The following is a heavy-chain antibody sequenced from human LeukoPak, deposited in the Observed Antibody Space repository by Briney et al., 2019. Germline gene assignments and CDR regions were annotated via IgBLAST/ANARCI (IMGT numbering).Heavy chain of an antibody. J-gene: IGHJ4*02. CDR2: IYHSGST. CDR1: GGSISSSNW. Sequence: PSGTLSLTCAVSGGSISSSNWWSWVRPPPGKGLGWIGEIYHSGSTNYNPSLKSRVTISVDKSKNQFYLKLSSVTAADTAVYYCATGSGSYYPFDYWGQGTLVTVSS. CDR3: ATGSGSYYPFDY. D-gene: IGHD1-26*01. V-gene: IGHV4-4*02.